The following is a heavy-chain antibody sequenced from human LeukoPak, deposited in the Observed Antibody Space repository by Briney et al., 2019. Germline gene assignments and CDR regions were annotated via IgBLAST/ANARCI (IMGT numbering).Heavy chain of an antibody. J-gene: IGHJ4*02. V-gene: IGHV3-7*01. CDR2: IKQDGSEK. CDR1: GFTFSSYW. CDR3: ARSTTDSSSWYRY. Sequence: GSLRLSCAASGFTFSSYWMTWVRQAPGKGLEWVANIKQDGSEKYYVDSVKGRFTISRDNAKNSLYLQMNSLRAEDTAVYYCARSTTDSSSWYRYWGQGTLVTVSS. D-gene: IGHD6-13*01.